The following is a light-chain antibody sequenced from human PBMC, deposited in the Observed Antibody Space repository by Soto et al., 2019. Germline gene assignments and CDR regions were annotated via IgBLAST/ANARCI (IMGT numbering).Light chain of an antibody. CDR2: GAS. J-gene: IGKJ2*01. Sequence: EIVLTQSPCTLSLSPGERATLSCRASQRVSSSYLAWYQQKPGQAPRLLIYGASTRATGITDRFSGSGSGTEFTLNISRLEPEDFAAYFCQRYGSSPPFTFGPGTKVEI. CDR1: QRVSSSY. V-gene: IGKV3-20*01. CDR3: QRYGSSPPFT.